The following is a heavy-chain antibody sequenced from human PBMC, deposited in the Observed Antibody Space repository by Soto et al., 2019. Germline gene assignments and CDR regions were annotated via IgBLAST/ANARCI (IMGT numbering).Heavy chain of an antibody. Sequence: SETLSLTCTVSGGSISSYYWSWIRQPPGKELEWIGYIYYSGSTNYNPSLKSRVTISVDTSKNQFSLKLSSVTAADTAVYYCARATLVGYCSSTSRYGMDVWGQGTTVTVSS. CDR3: ARATLVGYCSSTSRYGMDV. V-gene: IGHV4-59*01. D-gene: IGHD2-2*01. CDR2: IYYSGST. CDR1: GGSISSYY. J-gene: IGHJ6*02.